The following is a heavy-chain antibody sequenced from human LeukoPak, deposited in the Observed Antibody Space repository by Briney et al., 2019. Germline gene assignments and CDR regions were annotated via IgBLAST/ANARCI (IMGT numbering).Heavy chain of an antibody. CDR2: ISGNSGKT. J-gene: IGHJ5*02. V-gene: IGHV1-18*01. CDR1: GYTFSTYG. D-gene: IGHD1-26*01. Sequence: RASVTVSCKTSGYTFSTYGLSWVRQAPGQGLEWMGWISGNSGKTHYAQKFQDRVTLTTDTSSTTAFMELRSLRSDDTAMYYCARNAGSYFEFAPWGQGTLVTVSS. CDR3: ARNAGSYFEFAP.